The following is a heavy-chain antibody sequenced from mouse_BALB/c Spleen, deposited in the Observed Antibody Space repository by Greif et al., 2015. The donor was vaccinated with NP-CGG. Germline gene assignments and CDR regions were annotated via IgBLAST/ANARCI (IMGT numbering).Heavy chain of an antibody. CDR2: IDPANGNT. CDR3: ARSGTTVVAPYAMDY. V-gene: IGHV14-3*02. CDR1: GFNIKDTY. J-gene: IGHJ4*01. D-gene: IGHD1-1*01. Sequence: VQLQQSGAELVKPGASVKLSCTASGFNIKDTYMHWVKQRPEQGLEWIGRIDPANGNTKYDPKFQGKATITADTSSNTAYLQLSSLTSEDTAVYYCARSGTTVVAPYAMDYWGQGTSVTVSS.